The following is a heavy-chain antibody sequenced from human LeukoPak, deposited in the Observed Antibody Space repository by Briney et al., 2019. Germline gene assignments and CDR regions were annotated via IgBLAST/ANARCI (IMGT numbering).Heavy chain of an antibody. V-gene: IGHV3-7*01. CDR3: ARDDLCGYSGYDYRWLYSSSCQREP. Sequence: PGGSLRLSCSASGFTFSNYWMSWVRQAPGKGLEWVANIKQDGSEMFYVDSVKGRFTISRDNAKNSLYLQMNSLRAEDTAVYYCARDDLCGYSGYDYRWLYSSSCQREPWGQGTLVTVSS. CDR1: GFTFSNYW. D-gene: IGHD5-12*01. J-gene: IGHJ5*02. CDR2: IKQDGSEM.